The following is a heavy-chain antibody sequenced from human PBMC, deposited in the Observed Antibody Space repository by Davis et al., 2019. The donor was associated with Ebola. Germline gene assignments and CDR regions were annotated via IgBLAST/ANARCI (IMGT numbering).Heavy chain of an antibody. Sequence: SETLSLTCTVSGGSISSSSYYWGWIRQPPGKGLEWIGSIYYSGSTYYNPSLKSRVTISVDTSKNQFSLKLSSVTAAETAVDYCARSRCVVVPAAIVDYYYGMDVWGQGTTVTVSS. J-gene: IGHJ6*02. V-gene: IGHV4-39*01. CDR2: IYYSGST. CDR1: GGSISSSSYY. D-gene: IGHD2-2*02. CDR3: ARSRCVVVPAAIVDYYYGMDV.